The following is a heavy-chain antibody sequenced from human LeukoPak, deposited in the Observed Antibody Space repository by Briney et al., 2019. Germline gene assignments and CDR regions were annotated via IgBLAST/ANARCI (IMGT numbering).Heavy chain of an antibody. J-gene: IGHJ4*02. V-gene: IGHV3-30*04. CDR1: GFTFSSYA. D-gene: IGHD3-10*01. CDR2: ISYDGSNK. CDR3: ARDGSGSHFDY. Sequence: GRSLRLSCAASGFTFSSYAMHWVRQAPGKGLEWVAVISYDGSNKYYADSVKGRSTISRDNSKNTLYLQMNSLRAEDTAVYYCARDGSGSHFDYWGQGTLVTVSS.